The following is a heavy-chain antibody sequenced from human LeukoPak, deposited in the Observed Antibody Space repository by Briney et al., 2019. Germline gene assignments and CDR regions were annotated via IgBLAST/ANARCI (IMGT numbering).Heavy chain of an antibody. CDR1: GYTFTSYD. J-gene: IGHJ6*02. CDR3: ARDFAYSKGYYYYYYGMDV. CDR2: INPNSGGT. D-gene: IGHD4-11*01. Sequence: ASVKVSRKASGYTFTSYDITWVRQAPGQGLEWMGWINPNSGGTNYAQKFQGRVTMTRDTSISTAYMELSRLRSDDTAVYYCARDFAYSKGYYYYYYGMDVWGQGTTVTVSS. V-gene: IGHV1-2*02.